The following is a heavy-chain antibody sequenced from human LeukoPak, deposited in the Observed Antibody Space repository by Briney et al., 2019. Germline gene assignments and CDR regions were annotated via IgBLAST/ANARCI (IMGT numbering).Heavy chain of an antibody. CDR3: AKASTAMVHFDY. V-gene: IGHV3-23*01. D-gene: IGHD5-18*01. J-gene: IGHJ4*02. Sequence: PGGSLRLSCAASRFTFSSYAMSWVRQAPGKGLEWVSAISGSGGSTYYADSVKGRFTISRDNSKNTLYLQMNSLRAEDTAVYYCAKASTAMVHFDYWGQGTLVTVSS. CDR1: RFTFSSYA. CDR2: ISGSGGST.